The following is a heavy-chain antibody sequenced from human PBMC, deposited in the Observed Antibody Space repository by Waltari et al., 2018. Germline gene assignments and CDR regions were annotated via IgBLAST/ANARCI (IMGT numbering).Heavy chain of an antibody. J-gene: IGHJ4*02. CDR3: ARSYYYDRIGDYPSLGAFDY. Sequence: QVQLVQSGAEVKKSGSSVKVSCKASGGTFNNYVISLVLQAPGQGLEWMGGIIPIFGTPNYAQKFQGRVTIIADESTSTVYMELSSLRSEDTAVYYCARSYYYDRIGDYPSLGAFDYWGQGTLVTVSS. D-gene: IGHD3-22*01. CDR2: IIPIFGTP. CDR1: GGTFNNYV. V-gene: IGHV1-69*12.